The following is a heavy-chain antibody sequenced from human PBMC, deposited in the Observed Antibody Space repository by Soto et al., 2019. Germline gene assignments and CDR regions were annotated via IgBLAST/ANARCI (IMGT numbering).Heavy chain of an antibody. CDR3: AKDVLGVWFGESNYGMDV. D-gene: IGHD3-10*01. J-gene: IGHJ6*02. CDR2: ISGSGGTT. Sequence: GGSLRLSCAASGFTFSSYAMTWVRQAPGKGLEWVAVISGSGGTTDYADSVKGRFTISRDNSKNTLYLQMYSLRAEDTAIYYCAKDVLGVWFGESNYGMDVWGQGTTVTAP. V-gene: IGHV3-23*01. CDR1: GFTFSSYA.